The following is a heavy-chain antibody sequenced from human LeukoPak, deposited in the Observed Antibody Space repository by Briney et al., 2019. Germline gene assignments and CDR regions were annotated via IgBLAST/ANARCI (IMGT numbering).Heavy chain of an antibody. J-gene: IGHJ4*02. CDR3: ARVTLWFGELFPDY. Sequence: GESLRLSCAASGFTFSSYEMNWVRQAPGKGLEWVSYISSSGSTIYYADSVKGRFTISRDNAKNSLYLQMNSLRAEDTAVYYCARVTLWFGELFPDYWGQGTLVTVSS. CDR2: ISSSGSTI. D-gene: IGHD3-10*01. V-gene: IGHV3-48*03. CDR1: GFTFSSYE.